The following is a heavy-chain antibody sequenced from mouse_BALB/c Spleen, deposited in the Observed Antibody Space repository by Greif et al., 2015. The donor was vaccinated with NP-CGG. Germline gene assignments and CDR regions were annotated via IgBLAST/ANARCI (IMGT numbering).Heavy chain of an antibody. V-gene: IGHV5-17*02. J-gene: IGHJ2*01. CDR3: ARLFDY. CDR1: GSTFSSFG. Sequence: EVKLQESGGGLVQPGGSRKLSCAASGSTFSSFGMHWVRQAPEKGLEWVAYISSGSSTIYYADTVKGRFTISRDNPKNTLFLQMTSLRSEDTAMYYCARLFDYWGQGTTLTVSS. CDR2: ISSGSSTI.